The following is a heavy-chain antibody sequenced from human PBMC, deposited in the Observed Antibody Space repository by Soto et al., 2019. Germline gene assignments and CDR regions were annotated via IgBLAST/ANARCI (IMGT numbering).Heavy chain of an antibody. V-gene: IGHV4-31*03. D-gene: IGHD5-18*01. Sequence: PSEILSLTCTVSGGSIISGGYYWSWIRQHPGKGLEWIGYIYYSGSTYYNPSLKSRVTISVDTSKNQFSLKLSSVTAADTAVYYCARGYGRNFDYWGQGTLVTVSS. J-gene: IGHJ4*02. CDR3: ARGYGRNFDY. CDR2: IYYSGST. CDR1: GGSIISGGYY.